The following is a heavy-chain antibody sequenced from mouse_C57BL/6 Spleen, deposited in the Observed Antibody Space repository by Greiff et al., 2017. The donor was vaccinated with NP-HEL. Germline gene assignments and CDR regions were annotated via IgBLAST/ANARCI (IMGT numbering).Heavy chain of an antibody. V-gene: IGHV5-17*01. Sequence: EVKLMESGGGLVKPGGSLKLSCAASGFTFSDYGMHWVRQAPEKGLEWVAYISSGSSTIYYADTVKGRFTISRDNAKNTLFLQMTSLRSEDTAMYYCARRSITTVVASNYAMDYWGQGTSVTVSS. D-gene: IGHD1-1*01. CDR2: ISSGSSTI. J-gene: IGHJ4*01. CDR1: GFTFSDYG. CDR3: ARRSITTVVASNYAMDY.